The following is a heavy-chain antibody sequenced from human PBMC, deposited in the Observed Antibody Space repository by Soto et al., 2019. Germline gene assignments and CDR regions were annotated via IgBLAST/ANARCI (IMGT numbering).Heavy chain of an antibody. Sequence: GGSLRLSCAASGFTFSSQGMSWVRQAPGKGLEWVSAISGSGANTYYADSVKGRFTISRDNSNNMLNLQMNSLRAEDTAVYYCAKERPITIFGVVIPGGLDVWGQGTTVTVSS. CDR1: GFTFSSQG. D-gene: IGHD3-3*01. CDR2: ISGSGANT. CDR3: AKERPITIFGVVIPGGLDV. J-gene: IGHJ6*02. V-gene: IGHV3-23*01.